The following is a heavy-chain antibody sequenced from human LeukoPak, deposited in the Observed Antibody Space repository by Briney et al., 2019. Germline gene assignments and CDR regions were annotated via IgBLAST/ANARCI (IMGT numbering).Heavy chain of an antibody. J-gene: IGHJ4*02. D-gene: IGHD3-22*01. CDR3: TSHESRGYYEY. V-gene: IGHV4-59*01. CDR2: IYYSGST. Sequence: PSETPSLTCTLGGGSISSYYWSWIRQPPVKGLEWIGNIYYSGSTNYNPSLKSRVTISVGTSKNQFSLKLSSVPAADPAVHSFTSHESRGYYEYWGQGTLVTVSS. CDR1: GGSISSYY.